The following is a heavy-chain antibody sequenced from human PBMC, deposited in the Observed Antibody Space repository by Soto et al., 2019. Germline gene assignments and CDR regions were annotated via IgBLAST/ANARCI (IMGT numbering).Heavy chain of an antibody. D-gene: IGHD3-22*01. CDR3: ARDQHYYDSSGHDY. V-gene: IGHV3-74*01. CDR1: GFTFSSYW. Sequence: EVQLVESGGGLVQPGGSLRLSCAASGFTFSSYWMHWVRQAPGKGLVWVSRINSDGSSTSYADSVKGRFTISRDHAKNTLYRQINMQRAKNTAVYYCARDQHYYDSSGHDYWGQGTLVTVSS. CDR2: INSDGSST. J-gene: IGHJ4*02.